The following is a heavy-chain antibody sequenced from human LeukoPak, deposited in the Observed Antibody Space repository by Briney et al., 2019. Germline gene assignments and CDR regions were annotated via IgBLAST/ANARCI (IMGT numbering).Heavy chain of an antibody. Sequence: GRSLRLSCAASGFTFSSYGMHWVRQAPGKGLEWVAVISYDGSNKYYADSVKGRFTISRDNSKNTLYLQMNSLRAEDTAVYYCAKVMVRGVIINNWFDPWGQGTLVTVSS. J-gene: IGHJ5*02. D-gene: IGHD3-10*01. CDR3: AKVMVRGVIINNWFDP. CDR1: GFTFSSYG. V-gene: IGHV3-30*18. CDR2: ISYDGSNK.